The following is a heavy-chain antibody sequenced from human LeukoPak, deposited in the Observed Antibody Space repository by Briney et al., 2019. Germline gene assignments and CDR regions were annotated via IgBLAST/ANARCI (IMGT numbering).Heavy chain of an antibody. V-gene: IGHV1-69*13. Sequence: ASVKVSCKASGGTFSSYAISWVRQAPGQGLEWTGGIIPVFGTANYAQKFQGRVTITADESTSTAYMELSSLRSEDTAVYYCARDRVVGLGIDNAFDIWGHGTMVTVSS. J-gene: IGHJ3*02. CDR2: IIPVFGTA. D-gene: IGHD2-15*01. CDR1: GGTFSSYA. CDR3: ARDRVVGLGIDNAFDI.